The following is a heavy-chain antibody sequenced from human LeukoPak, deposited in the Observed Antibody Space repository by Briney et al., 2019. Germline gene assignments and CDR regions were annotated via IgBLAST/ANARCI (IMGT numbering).Heavy chain of an antibody. CDR1: GFTFSSYA. V-gene: IGHV3-30*04. CDR3: ARDRVVVTATHTNYGTDV. D-gene: IGHD2-21*02. CDR2: ISYDGSNK. Sequence: GGSLRLSCAASGFTFSSYAMHWVRQAPGKGLEWVAVISYDGSNKYYADSVKGRFTISRDNSKNTLYLQMNSLRAEDTAVYYCARDRVVVTATHTNYGTDVWGQGTTVTVSS. J-gene: IGHJ6*02.